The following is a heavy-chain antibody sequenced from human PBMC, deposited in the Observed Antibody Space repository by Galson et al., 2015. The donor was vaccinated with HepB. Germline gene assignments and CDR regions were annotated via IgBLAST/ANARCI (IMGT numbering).Heavy chain of an antibody. V-gene: IGHV3-7*03. CDR3: ARDVWVRGKDY. Sequence: SLRLSCAASGFIFSNYWMSWVRQAPGKGLEWVANIKQDGSEKYYVDSVKGRFTISRDNAKNSLYLQMNSLRAEDTAVYYCARDVWVRGKDYWGQGTLVTVSS. CDR1: GFIFSNYW. D-gene: IGHD3-10*01. CDR2: IKQDGSEK. J-gene: IGHJ4*02.